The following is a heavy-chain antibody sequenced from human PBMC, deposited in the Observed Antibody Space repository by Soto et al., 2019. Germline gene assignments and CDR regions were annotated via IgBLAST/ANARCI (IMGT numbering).Heavy chain of an antibody. V-gene: IGHV3-23*01. CDR1: GFTFSSYT. J-gene: IGHJ4*02. CDR2: INGGGGST. D-gene: IGHD2-15*01. Sequence: EVQLLEAGGDLIQPGGSLRLSCAASGFTFSSYTMTWVRQAPGKGLEWVSAINGGGGSTDYADSVKGRFTISRDNSKDTLYLQMNSLRDEDTAVYYCAKDKVCSGGSCYYDYWGQGTLVTVSS. CDR3: AKDKVCSGGSCYYDY.